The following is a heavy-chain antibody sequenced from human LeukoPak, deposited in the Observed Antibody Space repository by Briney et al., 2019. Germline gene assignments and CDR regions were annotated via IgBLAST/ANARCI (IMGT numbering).Heavy chain of an antibody. CDR3: TRDHNFYGSGRGFDP. CDR2: ISGSGGST. Sequence: GGSLRLSCAASGFTFSSYAMSWVRQAPGKGLEWVSAISGSGGSTYYADSVGGRFTISRDNAKNSLYLQMNSLRAEDTAIYYCTRDHNFYGSGRGFDPWGQGTLVTVSS. D-gene: IGHD3-10*01. V-gene: IGHV3-23*01. CDR1: GFTFSSYA. J-gene: IGHJ5*02.